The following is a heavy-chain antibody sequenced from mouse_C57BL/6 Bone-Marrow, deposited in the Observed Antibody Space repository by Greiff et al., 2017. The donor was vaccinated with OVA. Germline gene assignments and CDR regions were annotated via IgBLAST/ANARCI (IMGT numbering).Heavy chain of an antibody. CDR1: GYTFTDYY. CDR3: ARWPYYFDY. Sequence: DVKLQQSGPELVKPGASVKISCKASGYTFTDYYMNWVKQSHGKSLEWIGDINPNNGGTSYNQKFKGKATLTVDKSSSTAYMELRSLTSEDSAVYYCARWPYYFDYWGQGTTLTVSS. V-gene: IGHV1-26*01. J-gene: IGHJ2*01. CDR2: INPNNGGT.